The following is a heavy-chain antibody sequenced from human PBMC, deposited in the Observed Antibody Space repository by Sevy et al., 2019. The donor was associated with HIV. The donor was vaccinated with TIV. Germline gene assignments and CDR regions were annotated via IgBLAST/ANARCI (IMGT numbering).Heavy chain of an antibody. CDR1: GFTFSSYS. D-gene: IGHD6-13*01. CDR2: ISSSSSYI. CDR3: ARDRNIEQQLVLYHYYYMDV. V-gene: IGHV3-21*01. Sequence: GGSLRLSCAASGFTFSSYSMNWVRQAPGKGLEWVSSISSSSSYIYYADSVKGRFTISRDNAKNSLYLKMISLRAEDTAVYYCARDRNIEQQLVLYHYYYMDVWGKGTTVTVSS. J-gene: IGHJ6*03.